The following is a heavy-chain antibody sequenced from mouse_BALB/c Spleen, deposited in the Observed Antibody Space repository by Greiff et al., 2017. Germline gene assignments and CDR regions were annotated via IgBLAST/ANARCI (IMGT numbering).Heavy chain of an antibody. V-gene: IGHV1-15*01. CDR2: IDPETGGT. Sequence: VKLMESGAELVRPGASVTLSCKASGYTFTDYEMHWVKQTPVHGLEWIGAIDPETGGTAYNQKFKGKATLTADKSSSTAYMELRSLTSEDSAVYYCTRYRYDGSWFAYWGQGTLVTVSA. CDR3: TRYRYDGSWFAY. D-gene: IGHD2-14*01. CDR1: GYTFTDYE. J-gene: IGHJ3*01.